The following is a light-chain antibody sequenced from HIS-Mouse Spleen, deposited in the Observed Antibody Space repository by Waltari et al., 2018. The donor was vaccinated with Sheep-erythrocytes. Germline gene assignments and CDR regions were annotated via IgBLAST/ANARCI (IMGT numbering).Light chain of an antibody. J-gene: IGKJ4*01. CDR2: DAS. CDR1: QSGSSH. CDR3: QQYDNLLT. V-gene: IGKV3-11*01. Sequence: EIVLTQSPATLSLSPGERATLSCRASQSGSSHLASYQQKPGQAPRLLIYDASNRTTGIPARFSGSGSGTDFTLTISSLQPEDIATYYCQQYDNLLTFGGGTKGEIK.